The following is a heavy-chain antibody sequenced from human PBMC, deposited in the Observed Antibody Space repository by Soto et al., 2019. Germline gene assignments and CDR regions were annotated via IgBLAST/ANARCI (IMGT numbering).Heavy chain of an antibody. CDR1: GYTFTSYD. CDR3: ARGLTVSGSYSGY. CDR2: MNPNSGNT. J-gene: IGHJ4*02. D-gene: IGHD1-26*01. V-gene: IGHV1-8*01. Sequence: VASVKVSCKASGYTFTSYDINWVRQATGQGLEWMGWMNPNSGNTGYAQKFQGRVTMTRNTSISTAYMELSSLRSEDTAVYYCARGLTVSGSYSGYWGQGTLVTVSS.